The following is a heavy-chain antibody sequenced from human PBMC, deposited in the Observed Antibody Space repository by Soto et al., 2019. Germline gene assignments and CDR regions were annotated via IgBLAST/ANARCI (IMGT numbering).Heavy chain of an antibody. CDR3: VKELVAGADVETTAFDC. J-gene: IGHJ5*01. D-gene: IGHD6-19*01. CDR1: GFTFSSYA. CDR2: IDGSGVDR. V-gene: IGHV3-23*01. Sequence: EVQLLESGGDLVQPGVSLILSCGASGFTFSSYAMGCFRQAPGTGLEWGSVIDGSGVDRSLADSVKGRFTISRGNSKNALYVQMDRLRVESTARYCCVKELVAGADVETTAFDCRGPRALVTVSS.